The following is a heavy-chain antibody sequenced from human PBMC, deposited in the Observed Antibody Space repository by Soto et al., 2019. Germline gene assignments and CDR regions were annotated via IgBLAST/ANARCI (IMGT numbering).Heavy chain of an antibody. V-gene: IGHV3-23*01. CDR1: GFTISTYA. CDR2: VTGSGGQI. Sequence: GGSLRLSCAASGFTISTYAMTWVRQAPGKGLECVSGVTGSGGQIHYADSVKGRFTISKDNSKNTLYLQMSSLREEDTALYYCAKDAVYKDGLWLMDSWGQGTLVTVS. D-gene: IGHD2-21*01. J-gene: IGHJ5*02. CDR3: AKDAVYKDGLWLMDS.